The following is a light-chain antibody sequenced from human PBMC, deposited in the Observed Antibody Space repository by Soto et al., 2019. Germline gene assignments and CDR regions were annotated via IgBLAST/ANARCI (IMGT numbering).Light chain of an antibody. CDR2: DAS. V-gene: IGKV3-11*01. Sequence: EIVLTQSPATLSLSPGERATLSCRASQSVRSYLAWYQQKPGQAPRLLIYDASNRATGIPARFSGSGSGTDFTLTISSLEPEDFAVYSCQQRSNWRITFGQGTRLEIK. J-gene: IGKJ5*01. CDR1: QSVRSY. CDR3: QQRSNWRIT.